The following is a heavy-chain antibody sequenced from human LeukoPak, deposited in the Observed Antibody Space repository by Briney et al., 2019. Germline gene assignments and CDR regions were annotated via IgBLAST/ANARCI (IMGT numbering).Heavy chain of an antibody. Sequence: GGSLRLSCVASGISFSSYWMAWVRQAPGKGLEWVANIKYDGTHKFYADSVKGRFTISGDNAKNSLFLEMNSLTADDTAVYFCASSHDSSGNDWGQGTLVTVSP. CDR3: ASSHDSSGND. V-gene: IGHV3-7*03. CDR1: GISFSSYW. D-gene: IGHD3-22*01. J-gene: IGHJ4*02. CDR2: IKYDGTHK.